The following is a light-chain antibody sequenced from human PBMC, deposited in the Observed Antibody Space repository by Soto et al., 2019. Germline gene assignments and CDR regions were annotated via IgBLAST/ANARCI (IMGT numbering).Light chain of an antibody. J-gene: IGLJ1*01. V-gene: IGLV2-14*01. CDR3: SSYTTSHIYV. Sequence: QSVLTQPASVSGSPGQSITISCTGTSSDVGAYDHVSWYQQHPGKAPKLLIYEVTHRPSGVSNRFSGSKSGNTASLTISGLQAEDEADYYCSSYTTSHIYVFGTGTKVTV. CDR1: SSDVGAYDH. CDR2: EVT.